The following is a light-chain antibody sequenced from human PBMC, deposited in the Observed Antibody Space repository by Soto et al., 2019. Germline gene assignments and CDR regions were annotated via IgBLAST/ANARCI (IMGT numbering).Light chain of an antibody. V-gene: IGKV3-20*01. J-gene: IGKJ2*01. CDR2: GSS. Sequence: EIVLTQSPGTLSLFPGERATLSCRASQIVTTTFLAWYQQKPGQAPRLLIYGSSNRAPDIPDRFSGSGSGTDFTXTXSXXXXXDFAVYYCQQYGTSPMYTFGQGTKVEXK. CDR1: QIVTTTF. CDR3: QQYGTSPMYT.